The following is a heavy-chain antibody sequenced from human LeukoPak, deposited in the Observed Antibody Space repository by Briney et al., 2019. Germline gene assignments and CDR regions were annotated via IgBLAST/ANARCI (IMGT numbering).Heavy chain of an antibody. J-gene: IGHJ4*02. Sequence: TSETLSLTCSVSGVSINPYYWSWIRQSAGKGLEWIGRVYASGTTNYHPPLNGRVTLSVDMSKNHFSLRLSSVTAADTAVYYCARDQGYTYGQTHYFDLWGQGILVTVSS. D-gene: IGHD5-18*01. CDR3: ARDQGYTYGQTHYFDL. CDR1: GVSINPYY. CDR2: VYASGTT. V-gene: IGHV4-4*07.